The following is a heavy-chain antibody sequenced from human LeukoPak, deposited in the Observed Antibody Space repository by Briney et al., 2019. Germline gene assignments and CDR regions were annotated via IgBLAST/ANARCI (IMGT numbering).Heavy chain of an antibody. Sequence: SETLSLTCAVYGGSFSGYYWSWIRQPPGKGLEWIGEINHSGSTYYNPSLKSRVTISVDTSKNQISLKLSSVTAADTTVYYCARAPERWYSYGSYTYYYMDVWGKGTTVTISS. CDR1: GGSFSGYY. D-gene: IGHD5-18*01. J-gene: IGHJ6*03. CDR2: INHSGST. V-gene: IGHV4-34*01. CDR3: ARAPERWYSYGSYTYYYMDV.